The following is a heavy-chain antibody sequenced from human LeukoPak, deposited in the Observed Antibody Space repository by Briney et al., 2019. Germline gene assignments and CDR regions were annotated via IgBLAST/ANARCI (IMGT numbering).Heavy chain of an antibody. D-gene: IGHD5-18*01. V-gene: IGHV3-30*18. Sequence: PGGSLRLSCAASGFTFSSYGMHWVRQAPGKGLEWVAVISYDGSNKYYADSVKGRFTISRDNSKNTLYLQMNSLRAEDTAVYYCAKDFMGYVIWGQGTMVTVSS. CDR2: ISYDGSNK. CDR3: AKDFMGYVI. J-gene: IGHJ3*02. CDR1: GFTFSSYG.